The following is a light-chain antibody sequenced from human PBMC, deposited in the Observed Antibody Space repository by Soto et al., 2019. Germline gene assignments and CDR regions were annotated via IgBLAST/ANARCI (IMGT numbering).Light chain of an antibody. CDR2: DVS. CDR1: SSDVGNYNY. J-gene: IGLJ3*02. CDR3: CSYAGSYTWV. V-gene: IGLV2-11*01. Sequence: QSVLTQPRSVSGSPGQSVTISCTGTSSDVGNYNYVSWYQQDPGKAPKLMIYDVSKRPSGVPDRFSGSKSGNTASLTISGLQAEDEADYYCCSYAGSYTWVFGGGTKVTVL.